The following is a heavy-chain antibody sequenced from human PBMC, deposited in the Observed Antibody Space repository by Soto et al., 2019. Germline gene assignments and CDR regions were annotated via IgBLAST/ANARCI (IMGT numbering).Heavy chain of an antibody. CDR2: LWYDGSRE. Sequence: QVQLVESGGGVVQLGRSLRLSCAASGFSVNTHVIHWIRQAPGKGLEWVAVLWYDGSREYYADSVKGRFTISRDNSKNMMYLQMDNLTVEDTAVYYCARVPRLDTWYFDYWGQGTLATVSS. CDR1: GFSVNTHV. V-gene: IGHV3-33*01. D-gene: IGHD5-18*01. J-gene: IGHJ4*02. CDR3: ARVPRLDTWYFDY.